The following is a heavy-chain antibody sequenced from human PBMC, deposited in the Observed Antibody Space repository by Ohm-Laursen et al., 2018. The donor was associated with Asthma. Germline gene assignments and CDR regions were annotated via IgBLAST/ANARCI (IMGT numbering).Heavy chain of an antibody. CDR1: GFTFSSYS. D-gene: IGHD3-22*01. V-gene: IGHV3-33*08. CDR3: ARDGSRSGHYPRPHDY. J-gene: IGHJ4*02. Sequence: SLRLSCSASGFTFSSYSMNWVRQAPGKGLEWVAVIWYDGSNKYYGDSVKGRFTISRDNSKNTVDLQMNSLRAEDTAVYYCARDGSRSGHYPRPHDYWGQGTLVTVSS. CDR2: IWYDGSNK.